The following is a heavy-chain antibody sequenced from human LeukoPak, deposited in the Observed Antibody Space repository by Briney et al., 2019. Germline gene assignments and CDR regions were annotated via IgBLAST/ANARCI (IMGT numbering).Heavy chain of an antibody. D-gene: IGHD2-21*01. CDR2: TNPNSGDT. CDR3: ARSDPPGYYYYYYMNV. V-gene: IGHV1-2*02. Sequence: ASVKVSCKASGYTFSDYYIHWVRQAPGQGLEWMGWTNPNSGDTNYAQKFQGRVTVTRDTSISTAYMELSRLTSDDTAVYYCARSDPPGYYYYYYMNVWGKGTTVTVSS. J-gene: IGHJ6*03. CDR1: GYTFSDYY.